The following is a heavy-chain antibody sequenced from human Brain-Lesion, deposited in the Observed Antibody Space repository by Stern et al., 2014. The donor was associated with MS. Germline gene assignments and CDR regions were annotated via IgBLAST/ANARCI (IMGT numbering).Heavy chain of an antibody. Sequence: QLQLQESGPGLVKPSETLSLTCSISGGSVSSNRYYWGWIRQPPGKGLEWIGIIYYSGATFYNPSLKSRVSISMDTSKKQFSLSLSSVTAADTAVYYCGRAGLDDTFDVWGQGTMVTVSS. CDR1: GGSVSSNRYY. CDR2: IYYSGAT. CDR3: GRAGLDDTFDV. J-gene: IGHJ3*01. V-gene: IGHV4-39*01. D-gene: IGHD3/OR15-3a*01.